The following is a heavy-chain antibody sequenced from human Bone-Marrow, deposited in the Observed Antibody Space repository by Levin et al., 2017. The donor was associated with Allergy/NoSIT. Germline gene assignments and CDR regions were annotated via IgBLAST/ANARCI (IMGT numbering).Heavy chain of an antibody. CDR1: GGTFSSHG. CDR3: ARLTGDCSGGACLSRYFYYYMDV. Sequence: ASVKVSCKASGGTFSSHGIAWVRQAPGQGLEWMGGIIPIFGPPNYAQKFQGRVTISADESTNTAYMELSSLISDDTAVFYCARLTGDCSGGACLSRYFYYYMDVWGKGTTVTVSS. V-gene: IGHV1-69*13. J-gene: IGHJ6*03. CDR2: IIPIFGPP. D-gene: IGHD2-15*01.